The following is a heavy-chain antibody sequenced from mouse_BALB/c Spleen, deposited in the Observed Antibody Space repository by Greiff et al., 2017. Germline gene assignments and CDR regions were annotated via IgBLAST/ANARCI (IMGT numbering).Heavy chain of an antibody. Sequence: EVMLVESGGDLVKPGGSLKLSCAASGFTFSSYTMSWVRQTPEKRLEWVATISSGGSYTYYPDSVKGRFTISRDNAKNTLYLQMSSLKSEDTAMYYCTRDQTGTRYFDVWGAGTTVTVSS. CDR3: TRDQTGTRYFDV. V-gene: IGHV5-6-4*01. CDR2: ISSGGSYT. J-gene: IGHJ1*01. D-gene: IGHD4-1*01. CDR1: GFTFSSYT.